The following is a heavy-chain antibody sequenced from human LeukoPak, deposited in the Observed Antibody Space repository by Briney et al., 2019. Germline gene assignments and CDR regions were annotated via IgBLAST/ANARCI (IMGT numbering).Heavy chain of an antibody. CDR1: GYSISSGYY. D-gene: IGHD2-15*01. Sequence: SETLSLTCAVSGYSISSGYYWGWIRQPPGKGLEWIGSIYHSGSTYYNPSLKSRVTISVDTSKNQFSLKLSSVTAADTAVYYCAREFAGYCSGGSCYYFDYWGQGTLVTVSS. J-gene: IGHJ4*02. CDR2: IYHSGST. V-gene: IGHV4-38-2*02. CDR3: AREFAGYCSGGSCYYFDY.